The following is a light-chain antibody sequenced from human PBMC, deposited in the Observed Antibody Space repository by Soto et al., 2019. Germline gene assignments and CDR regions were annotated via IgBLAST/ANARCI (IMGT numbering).Light chain of an antibody. CDR1: QSMSTW. Sequence: DIQMTQSPSTLSASVGDSVTVTCRASQSMSTWLAWYQQKPGRAPKLLIYDSSSLESGVPSRFSGSGSGTDFTLTISGLQPDDFATYYCQQYHTFSIAFGQGTRLEIK. CDR2: DSS. CDR3: QQYHTFSIA. V-gene: IGKV1-5*01. J-gene: IGKJ5*01.